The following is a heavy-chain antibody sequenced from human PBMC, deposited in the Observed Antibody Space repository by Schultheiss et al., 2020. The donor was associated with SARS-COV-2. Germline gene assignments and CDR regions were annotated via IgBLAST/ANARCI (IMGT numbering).Heavy chain of an antibody. J-gene: IGHJ5*02. CDR2: IYHSGST. CDR1: GGSISSSNW. Sequence: SETLSLTCAVSGGSISSSNWWSWVRQPPGKGLEWIGEIYHSGSTYFNPPLKSRVTISVDTSKNQFSLKLSSVTAADTAVYYCARGKMTWFDPWGQGTLVTVSS. V-gene: IGHV4-4*02. CDR3: ARGKMTWFDP.